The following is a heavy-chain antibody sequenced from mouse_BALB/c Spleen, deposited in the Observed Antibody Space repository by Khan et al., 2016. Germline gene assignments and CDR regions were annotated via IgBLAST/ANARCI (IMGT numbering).Heavy chain of an antibody. CDR3: SRGGNYRGSAMDY. CDR2: IKPRGEHT. V-gene: IGHV1-4*02. Sequence: VQLQQSEAELARPGASVKMSCKASGYTFISYTIHWVKQRPGQGLEWLGYIKPRGEHTVYSETFKDKTTLTVDKASSTAYMPVNSLQFEDSAVFYCSRGGNYRGSAMDYWGQGTSVTVSS. J-gene: IGHJ4*01. D-gene: IGHD2-1*01. CDR1: GYTFISYT.